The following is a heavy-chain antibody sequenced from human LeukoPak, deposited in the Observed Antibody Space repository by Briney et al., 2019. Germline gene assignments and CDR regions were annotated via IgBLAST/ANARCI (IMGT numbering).Heavy chain of an antibody. Sequence: SETLSLTCAVYGGSFSGYYWSWIRQPPGKGLEWIGEINHSGSTNYNPSLKSRVTISVDTSKNQFSLKLSSVTAADTAVYHCARAHPPVLRYFDWLLPGNWFDPWGQGTLVTVSS. J-gene: IGHJ5*02. CDR1: GGSFSGYY. V-gene: IGHV4-34*01. D-gene: IGHD3-9*01. CDR3: ARAHPPVLRYFDWLLPGNWFDP. CDR2: INHSGST.